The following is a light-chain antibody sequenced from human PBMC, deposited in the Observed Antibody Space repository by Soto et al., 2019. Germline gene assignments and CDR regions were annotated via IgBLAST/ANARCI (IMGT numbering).Light chain of an antibody. Sequence: DIVMTQSPDTLSVSPGERATLSCRASQSVSSNLAWYQQKPGQAPRLLIYGASSRATGIPDRFSGSVSGTDFTLTISRLEPADFAVYSCQQYGSSPPVTVGEGTRLEIK. CDR3: QQYGSSPPVT. V-gene: IGKV3-20*01. J-gene: IGKJ5*01. CDR2: GAS. CDR1: QSVSSN.